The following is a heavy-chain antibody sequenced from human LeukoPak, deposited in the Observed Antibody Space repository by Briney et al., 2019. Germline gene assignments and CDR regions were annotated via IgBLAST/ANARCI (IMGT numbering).Heavy chain of an antibody. CDR3: ARHKTRDYFDY. Sequence: SETLSLTCTVSGGSISSSSYYWGWIRQPPGKGLEWIGSIYCSGSTYYNPSLKSRVTISVDTSKNQFSLKLSSVTAADTAVYYCARHKTRDYFDYWGQGTLVTVSS. V-gene: IGHV4-39*07. J-gene: IGHJ4*02. CDR2: IYCSGST. CDR1: GGSISSSSYY.